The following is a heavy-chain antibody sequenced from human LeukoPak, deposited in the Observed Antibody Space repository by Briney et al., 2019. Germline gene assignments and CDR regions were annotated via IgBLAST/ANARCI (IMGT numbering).Heavy chain of an antibody. CDR1: GGSFSGYY. D-gene: IGHD3-3*02. Sequence: SETLSLTCAVYGGSFSGYYWSWIRQPPGKGLEWIGEINHSGSTNYNPSLKSRVTISVDTSKNQFSLKLSSVTAADTAVYYCARSRALGISPFDYWGQGTLVTVSS. J-gene: IGHJ4*02. CDR2: INHSGST. V-gene: IGHV4-34*01. CDR3: ARSRALGISPFDY.